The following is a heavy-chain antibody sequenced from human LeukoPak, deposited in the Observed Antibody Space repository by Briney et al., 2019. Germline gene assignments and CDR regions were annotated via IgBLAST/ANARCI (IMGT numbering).Heavy chain of an antibody. CDR1: GGSISSGDYY. V-gene: IGHV4-30-4*01. D-gene: IGHD3-9*01. CDR3: ARVHYDILTDSSYGMDV. CDR2: IYYSGST. J-gene: IGHJ6*02. Sequence: PSETLSLTCTVSGGSISSGDYYWSWIRQPPGKGLEWIGYIYYSGSTYYNPSLKSRDTISVDTSKNQFSLKLSSVTAADTAVYYCARVHYDILTDSSYGMDVWGQGTTVTVSS.